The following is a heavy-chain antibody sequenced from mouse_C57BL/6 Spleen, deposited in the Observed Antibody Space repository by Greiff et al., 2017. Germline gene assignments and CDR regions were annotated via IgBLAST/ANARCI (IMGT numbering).Heavy chain of an antibody. CDR3: ARYVYDAMDY. Sequence: EVKLVESEGGLVQPGSSMKLSCTASGFTFSDYYMAWVRQVPEKGLEWVANINYDGSSTYYLDSLKSRFIISRDNAKNILYLQMSSLKSEDTATYYCARYVYDAMDYWGQGTSVTVSS. V-gene: IGHV5-16*01. CDR2: INYDGSST. J-gene: IGHJ4*01. CDR1: GFTFSDYY.